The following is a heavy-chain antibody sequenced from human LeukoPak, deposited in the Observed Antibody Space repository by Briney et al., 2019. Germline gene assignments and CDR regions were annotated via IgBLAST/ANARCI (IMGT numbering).Heavy chain of an antibody. D-gene: IGHD3-10*01. CDR3: ARDSVRGYYYYYGMDV. Sequence: GRSLRLSCAASGFTFSSYAMHWVRQAPGKGLEWVAVISYDGSNKYYADSVKGRFTISRDNSKNTLYLQMNSLRAEDTAVYYCARDSVRGYYYYYGMDVWGQRTTVTVSS. CDR1: GFTFSSYA. CDR2: ISYDGSNK. V-gene: IGHV3-30*04. J-gene: IGHJ6*02.